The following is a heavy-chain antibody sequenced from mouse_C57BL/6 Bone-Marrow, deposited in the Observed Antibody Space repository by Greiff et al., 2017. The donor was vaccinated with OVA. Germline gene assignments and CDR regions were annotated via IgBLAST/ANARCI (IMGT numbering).Heavy chain of an antibody. CDR1: GFSLTSYG. CDR2: IWSDGST. J-gene: IGHJ1*03. Sequence: QVQLKESGPGLVAPSQSLSITCTVSGFSLTSYGVHWVRQPPGKGLEWLVVIWSDGSTTYNSALKSRLSISKDNSKSQVFLKMNSLQTDVTAMYYCARHAYYSNYWYFDVWGTGTTVTVSS. CDR3: ARHAYYSNYWYFDV. V-gene: IGHV2-6-1*01. D-gene: IGHD2-5*01.